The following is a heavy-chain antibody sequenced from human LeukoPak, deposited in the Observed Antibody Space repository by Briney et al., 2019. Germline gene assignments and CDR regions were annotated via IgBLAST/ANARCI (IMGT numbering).Heavy chain of an antibody. Sequence: ASVKVSCKASGYTFTGYYMHWVRQAPGQGLEWMGWINPNSGGTNYAQKFQGRVTMTRDTFISTAYMELSRLRSDDTAVYYCARARYDILTGYYHDAFDIWGQATMVTVSS. J-gene: IGHJ3*02. D-gene: IGHD3-9*01. CDR2: INPNSGGT. CDR3: ARARYDILTGYYHDAFDI. V-gene: IGHV1-2*02. CDR1: GYTFTGYY.